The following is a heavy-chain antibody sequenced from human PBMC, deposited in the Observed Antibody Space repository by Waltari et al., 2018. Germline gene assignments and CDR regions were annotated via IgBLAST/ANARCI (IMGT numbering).Heavy chain of an antibody. J-gene: IGHJ6*03. Sequence: QVQLQESGPGLVKPSETLSLTCAVSGYSISSGYYWGWIRQPPGKGLEWIGSIYHSGSTYYNPSLKSRVTISVDTSKNQFSLKLSSVTAADTAVYYCASQNFPDTAMASYYYYMDVWGKGTTVTVSS. CDR2: IYHSGST. D-gene: IGHD5-18*01. CDR1: GYSISSGYY. CDR3: ASQNFPDTAMASYYYYMDV. V-gene: IGHV4-38-2*01.